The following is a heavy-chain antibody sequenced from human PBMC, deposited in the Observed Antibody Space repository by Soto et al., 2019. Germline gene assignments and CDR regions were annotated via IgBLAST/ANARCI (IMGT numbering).Heavy chain of an antibody. CDR1: GFTFSSYG. CDR3: ARDDGDALGRGYYYMDV. CDR2: IWYDGSNK. J-gene: IGHJ6*03. Sequence: GGSLRLSCAASGFTFSSYGMHWVRQAPGKGLEWVAVIWYDGSNKYYADSVKGRFTISRDNSKNTLYLQMNSLRAEDTAVYYCARDDGDALGRGYYYMDVWGKGTTVTVSS. D-gene: IGHD4-17*01. V-gene: IGHV3-33*01.